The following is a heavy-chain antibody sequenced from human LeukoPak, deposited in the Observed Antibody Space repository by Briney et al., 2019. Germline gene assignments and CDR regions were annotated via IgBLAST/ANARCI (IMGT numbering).Heavy chain of an antibody. Sequence: GRYLRLYCAEIGLYLIRYRMGWARPAQGKGLEWVEVISFDGSKKYYADSVKGRFTISRDNSKNTLYLQMNSLRAEDTAVYYCAREYQGYSSSWHYYGMDVWGQGTSVTVSS. J-gene: IGHJ6*02. D-gene: IGHD6-13*01. CDR3: AREYQGYSSSWHYYGMDV. CDR1: GLYLIRYR. CDR2: ISFDGSKK. V-gene: IGHV3-30*19.